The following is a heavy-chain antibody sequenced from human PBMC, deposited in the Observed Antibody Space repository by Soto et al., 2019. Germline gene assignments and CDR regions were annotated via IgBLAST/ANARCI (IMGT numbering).Heavy chain of an antibody. CDR1: GFTFSSYA. CDR3: ARGGYYDSSGYYYLGY. V-gene: IGHV3-30-3*01. Sequence: GGSLRLSCAASGFTFSSYAMHWVRQAPGKGLEWVAVISYDGSNKYYADSVKGRFTISRDNSKNTLYLQMNSLRAEDTAVYYCARGGYYDSSGYYYLGYWGQGTLVTVSS. J-gene: IGHJ4*02. CDR2: ISYDGSNK. D-gene: IGHD3-22*01.